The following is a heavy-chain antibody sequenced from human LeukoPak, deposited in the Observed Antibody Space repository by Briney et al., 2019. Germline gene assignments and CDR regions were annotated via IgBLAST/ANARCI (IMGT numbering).Heavy chain of an antibody. CDR1: GGSISSGDYY. J-gene: IGHJ5*02. CDR3: ARDLGYCSGGSCYSGPNWFDP. D-gene: IGHD2-15*01. Sequence: SETLSLTCTVSGGSISSGDYYWSWLRQRPGTGREWIGYIYCSGSNYDNPSLKSRVTISVNTSKNQFSLKLSSVTAADLAVYYCARDLGYCSGGSCYSGPNWFDPWGQGTLVTVSS. CDR2: IYCSGSN. V-gene: IGHV4-30-4*01.